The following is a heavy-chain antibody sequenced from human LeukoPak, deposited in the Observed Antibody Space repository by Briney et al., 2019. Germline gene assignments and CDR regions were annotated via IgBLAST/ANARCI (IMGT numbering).Heavy chain of an antibody. V-gene: IGHV3-30*14. J-gene: IGHJ4*02. CDR2: ISYDGSNK. Sequence: GRSLRLSCAASGFTFSSYAMHWVRQAPGKGLEWVAVISYDGSNKYYADSVKGRFTISRDNSKNTLYLQMNSLRAEDTAVYYCAKGPNYGDYWEGFDYWGQGILVTVSS. D-gene: IGHD4-17*01. CDR3: AKGPNYGDYWEGFDY. CDR1: GFTFSSYA.